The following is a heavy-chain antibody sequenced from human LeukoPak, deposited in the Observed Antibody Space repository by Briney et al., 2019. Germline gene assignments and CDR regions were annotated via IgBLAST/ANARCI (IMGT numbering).Heavy chain of an antibody. V-gene: IGHV3-33*01. CDR3: ARMGYSYGYPYYYGMDV. D-gene: IGHD5-18*01. CDR2: IWYDGSNK. J-gene: IGHJ6*02. Sequence: PGRSLRLSCAASGFTFSSYGMHWVRQAPGKGLEWVAVIWYDGSNKCYADSVKGRFTISRDNSKNTLYLQMNSLRAEDTAVYYCARMGYSYGYPYYYGMDVWGQGTTVTVSS. CDR1: GFTFSSYG.